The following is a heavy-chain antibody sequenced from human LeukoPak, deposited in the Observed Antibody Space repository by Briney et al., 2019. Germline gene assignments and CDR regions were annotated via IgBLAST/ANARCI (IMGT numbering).Heavy chain of an antibody. V-gene: IGHV3-23*01. CDR1: GFTFSSYA. Sequence: GGSLRLSCAAYGFTFSSYATSWVRQAPGEGLEWISAISGSGGSTYYADSVKGRFTISRDNSKNTLYLQMNSLRAEDTAVYYCAKASPAGDTYYSYYYHMVVWGKCTTVTVSS. CDR3: AKASPAGDTYYSYYYHMVV. CDR2: ISGSGGST. J-gene: IGHJ6*03. D-gene: IGHD5-18*01.